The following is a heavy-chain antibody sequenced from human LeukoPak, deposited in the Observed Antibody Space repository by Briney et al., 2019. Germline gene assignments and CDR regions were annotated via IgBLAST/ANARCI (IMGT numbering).Heavy chain of an antibody. J-gene: IGHJ4*02. CDR2: IKPDGNEK. D-gene: IGHD3-10*01. CDR1: GFTVSSYY. CDR3: ARGTYYYLY. V-gene: IGHV3-7*05. Sequence: GGSLRLSCAASGFTVSSYYMTWVRQAPGKGLEWVAYIKPDGNEKYYVDSVKGRFTISRDNAKNSLYLQMSSLRTDDTAVYYCARGTYYYLYWGQGTLVTVSS.